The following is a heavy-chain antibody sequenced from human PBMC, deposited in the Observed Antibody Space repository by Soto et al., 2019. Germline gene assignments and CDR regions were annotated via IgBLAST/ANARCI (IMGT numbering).Heavy chain of an antibody. CDR3: ARADYPNYYYYGMDV. CDR2: ISSSSSTI. J-gene: IGHJ6*02. Sequence: PGGSLRLSCIASGFTFSSYSMNWVRQAPGKGLEWVSYISSSSSTIYYADSVEGRFTISRDNAKNSLYLQMNSLRDEDTAVYYCARADYPNYYYYGMDVWGQGTTVTVSS. CDR1: GFTFSSYS. D-gene: IGHD4-17*01. V-gene: IGHV3-48*02.